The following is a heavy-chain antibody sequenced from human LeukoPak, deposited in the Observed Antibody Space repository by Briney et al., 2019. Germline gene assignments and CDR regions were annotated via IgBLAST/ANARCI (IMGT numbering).Heavy chain of an antibody. CDR2: INAGNGDDT. CDR1: GYAFPHYG. Sequence: ASVKVSCKASGYAFPHYGVQWVRQAPGQTLEWMGWINAGNGDDTKYSQKFQARLPMTTNTSAATVYMELNSLRSEDTALYYLARSGSNWSCDSWGQGTLVTVSS. V-gene: IGHV1-3*01. J-gene: IGHJ4*02. D-gene: IGHD6-13*01. CDR3: ARSGSNWSCDS.